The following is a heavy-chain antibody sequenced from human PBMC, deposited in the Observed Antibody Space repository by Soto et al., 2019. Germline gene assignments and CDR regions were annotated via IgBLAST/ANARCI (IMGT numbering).Heavy chain of an antibody. CDR3: AKIRYCSGGSCYSAPKIRGRFPDDY. CDR2: ISYDGSNK. V-gene: IGHV3-30*18. D-gene: IGHD2-15*01. J-gene: IGHJ4*02. Sequence: GGSLRLSCAASGFTFSSYGMHWVRQAPGKGLEWVAVISYDGSNKYYADSVKGRFTISRDNSKNTLYLQMNSLRAEDTAVYYCAKIRYCSGGSCYSAPKIRGRFPDDYWGQGTLVTVSS. CDR1: GFTFSSYG.